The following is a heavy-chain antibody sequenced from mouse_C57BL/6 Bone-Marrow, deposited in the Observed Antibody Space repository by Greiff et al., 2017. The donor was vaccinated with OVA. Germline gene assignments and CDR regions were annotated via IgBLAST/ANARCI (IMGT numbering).Heavy chain of an antibody. J-gene: IGHJ3*01. CDR1: GFTFSSYA. CDR3: TRGEDYGVAY. V-gene: IGHV5-9-1*02. D-gene: IGHD1-1*01. CDR2: ISSGGDYI. Sequence: EVHLVESGEGLVKPGGSLKLSCAASGFTFSSYAMSWVRQTPEKRLEWVAYISSGGDYIYYADTVKGRFTISRDNARNTLYLQMSSLKSEDTAMYYCTRGEDYGVAYWGQGTLVTVSA.